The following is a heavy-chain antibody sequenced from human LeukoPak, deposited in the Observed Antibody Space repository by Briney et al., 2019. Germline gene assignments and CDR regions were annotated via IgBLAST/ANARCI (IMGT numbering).Heavy chain of an antibody. CDR2: ISYDGNTI. CDR1: GFSFSSYG. D-gene: IGHD1-26*01. CDR3: AKDLSVVGAHDSFDV. V-gene: IGHV3-30*18. J-gene: IGHJ3*01. Sequence: PGGSLRLSCAASGFSFSSYGMHWARQAPGKGLEWLTVISYDGNTIYYADSVKGRFTISRDNSKNTLYLQMNSLRIEDTAVYYCAKDLSVVGAHDSFDVWGQGTMVTVSS.